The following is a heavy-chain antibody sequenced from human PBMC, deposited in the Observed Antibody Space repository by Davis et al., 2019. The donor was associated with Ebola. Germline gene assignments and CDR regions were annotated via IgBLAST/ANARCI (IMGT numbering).Heavy chain of an antibody. CDR2: IKQDGSEK. CDR3: ARPTLDGDRYGGGLVP. Sequence: GGSLRLSCAASGFTFSSYWMSWVRQAPGKGLEWVANIKQDGSEKYYVDSVKGRFTISRDNAKNSLYLQMNSLRAEDTAVYYCARPTLDGDRYGGGLVPWGQGTLVTVSS. V-gene: IGHV3-7*01. J-gene: IGHJ5*02. D-gene: IGHD4-17*01. CDR1: GFTFSSYW.